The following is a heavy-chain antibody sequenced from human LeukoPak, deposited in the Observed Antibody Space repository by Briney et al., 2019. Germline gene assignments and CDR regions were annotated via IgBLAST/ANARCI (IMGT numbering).Heavy chain of an antibody. J-gene: IGHJ3*02. CDR1: GGSISSSSYH. D-gene: IGHD3-22*01. CDR2: IYYGGST. V-gene: IGHV4-39*01. CDR3: ARLGDYYDSSGYFDAFDI. Sequence: SETLSPTCTVSGGSISSSSYHWGWIRQPPGKGLEWIGTIYYGGSTYYNPSLKSRVTISVDTSKKQFSLKLTSVTAADAAVYYCARLGDYYDSSGYFDAFDIWGQGTMVTVFS.